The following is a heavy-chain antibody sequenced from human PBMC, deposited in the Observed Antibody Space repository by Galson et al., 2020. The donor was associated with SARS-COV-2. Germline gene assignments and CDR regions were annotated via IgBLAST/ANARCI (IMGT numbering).Heavy chain of an antibody. Sequence: ASETLSLTCAVSGASISSGGYSWNWIRQPPGKGLEWIGYIYHIGSAFYNPSLRSRVTISLDRSKNQISLNLTSVTAADTAMYYCARAGTRSGLLYSADAFDIWGQGSRVTVSS. CDR3: ARAGTRSGLLYSADAFDI. V-gene: IGHV4-30-2*01. D-gene: IGHD6-19*01. CDR1: GASISSGGYS. CDR2: IYHIGSA. J-gene: IGHJ3*02.